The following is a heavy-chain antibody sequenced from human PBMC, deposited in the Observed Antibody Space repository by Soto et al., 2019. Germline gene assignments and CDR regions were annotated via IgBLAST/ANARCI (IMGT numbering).Heavy chain of an antibody. Sequence: QGQLVQSGAEVKKPGSSVKVSCKASGGSFRTYAINWVRQAPGQGLEWMGGIIPMLAAPTYAQKFQGRLTITADESTTTDYMELSSLTSEDTAVYYCARVGPPSPSVIWFFDLWGRGTLVTVSS. CDR2: IIPMLAAP. D-gene: IGHD2-21*01. J-gene: IGHJ2*01. CDR3: ARVGPPSPSVIWFFDL. CDR1: GGSFRTYA. V-gene: IGHV1-69*01.